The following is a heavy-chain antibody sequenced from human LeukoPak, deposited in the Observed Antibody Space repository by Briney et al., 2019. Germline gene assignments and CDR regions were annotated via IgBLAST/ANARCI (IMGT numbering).Heavy chain of an antibody. CDR2: LYTGCDT. D-gene: IGHD6-19*01. V-gene: IGHV3-53*01. CDR3: AGGQMFTSGGFES. CDR1: AFSVSDKY. Sequence: GGSLRLSCAASAFSVSDKYMSWVRQAPGKGLEWVSVLYTGCDTFYAHSVRGRFTISRDNFRNTVSLQMNSLRADDTALYYCAGGQMFTSGGFESWGQGALVTVSS. J-gene: IGHJ4*02.